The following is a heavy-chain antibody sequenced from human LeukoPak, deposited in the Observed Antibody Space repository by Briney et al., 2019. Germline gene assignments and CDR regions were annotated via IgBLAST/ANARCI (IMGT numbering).Heavy chain of an antibody. D-gene: IGHD5-18*01. CDR3: ARGGGYSYGQKYYFDY. Sequence: PGGSLRLSCAASGFTFSSYSMNWVRQAPGKGLEWVSSISSSSSYIYYADSVKGRFTISRDNAKNSLYLQMNSLRAEDTAVYYCARGGGYSYGQKYYFDYWGQGTLVTVSS. CDR1: GFTFSSYS. V-gene: IGHV3-21*01. J-gene: IGHJ4*02. CDR2: ISSSSSYI.